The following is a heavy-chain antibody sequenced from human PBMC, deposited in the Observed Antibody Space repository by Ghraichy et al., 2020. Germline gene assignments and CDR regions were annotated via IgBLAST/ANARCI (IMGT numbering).Heavy chain of an antibody. Sequence: AGSLRLSCAVSGGSISSSNWWSWVRQPPGKGLEWIGEIYHSGSTNYNPSLKSRVTISVDKSKNQFSLKLSSVTAADTAVYYCARDRGNPYYYYYGMDVWGQGTTVTVSS. CDR2: IYHSGST. CDR3: ARDRGNPYYYYYGMDV. J-gene: IGHJ6*02. CDR1: GGSISSSNW. D-gene: IGHD1-14*01. V-gene: IGHV4-4*02.